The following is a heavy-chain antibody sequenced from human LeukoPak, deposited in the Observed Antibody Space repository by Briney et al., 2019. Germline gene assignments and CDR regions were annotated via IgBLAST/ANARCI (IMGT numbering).Heavy chain of an antibody. D-gene: IGHD2-2*02. V-gene: IGHV4-31*03. J-gene: IGHJ4*02. Sequence: SQTLSLTCTVSGGSISSGGYYWSWIRQHPGKGLEWIGYIYYSGSAYYNPSLKSRVTISVDTSKNQFSLKLSSVTAADTAVYYCARGPFIVVVPAAISDWGQGTLVTVSS. CDR2: IYYSGSA. CDR3: ARGPFIVVVPAAISD. CDR1: GGSISSGGYY.